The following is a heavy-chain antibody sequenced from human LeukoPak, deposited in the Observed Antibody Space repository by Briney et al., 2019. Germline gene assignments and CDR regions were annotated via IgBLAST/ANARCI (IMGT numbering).Heavy chain of an antibody. Sequence: GESLKISCKGSGYSFSSYWIVWVRQMPGKGLEWMGIIYPGDSDTRYSPSFQGQVTISADKSISTAYLQWSSLKASDTAMYYCARLFSRDGYNYDYWGQGTLVTVSS. CDR1: GYSFSSYW. D-gene: IGHD5-24*01. CDR3: ARLFSRDGYNYDY. J-gene: IGHJ4*02. CDR2: IYPGDSDT. V-gene: IGHV5-51*01.